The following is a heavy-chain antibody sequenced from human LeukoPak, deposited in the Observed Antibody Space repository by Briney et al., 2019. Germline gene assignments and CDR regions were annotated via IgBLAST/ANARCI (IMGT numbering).Heavy chain of an antibody. V-gene: IGHV3-48*02. Sequence: GGSLRLSCEASGFTFSSYSMNWVRQAPGQGLEWVSYISSSSSNIYYADSVKGRFTISRDNAKNSLYLQMNSLRDEDTAVYYCARDLYYGGNYDYWGQGTLVTVSS. CDR2: ISSSSSNI. CDR1: GFTFSSYS. J-gene: IGHJ4*02. CDR3: ARDLYYGGNYDY. D-gene: IGHD4-23*01.